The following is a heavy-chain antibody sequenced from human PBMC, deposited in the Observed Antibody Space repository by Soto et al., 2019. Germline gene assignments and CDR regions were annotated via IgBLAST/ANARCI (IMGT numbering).Heavy chain of an antibody. V-gene: IGHV3-7*05. Sequence: EVQLVESGGGLVQPGGSLRLSCAASGFTFSSYWMSWVRQAPGKGLEWVANIKQDGSGKYYVDSVKGRFTISRYTAKNSLYLQMNSLRAEDTAVYYCATGGGSSSWFKDFDYWGQGTLVTVSS. D-gene: IGHD6-13*01. CDR2: IKQDGSGK. J-gene: IGHJ4*02. CDR1: GFTFSSYW. CDR3: ATGGGSSSWFKDFDY.